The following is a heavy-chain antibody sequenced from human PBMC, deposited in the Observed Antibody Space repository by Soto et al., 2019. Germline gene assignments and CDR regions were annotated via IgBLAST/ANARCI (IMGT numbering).Heavy chain of an antibody. CDR2: IIPIFGTA. Sequence: QVQLVQSGAEVKKPGSSVKVSCKASGGTFSSYAISWVRQAPGQGLEWMGGIIPIFGTANYAQKFQGRVTITADESTSTAYMELSSLRSEDTAVYYCARVGMYCGGDWYSSFDPWGQGTLVTVSS. J-gene: IGHJ5*02. D-gene: IGHD2-21*02. CDR1: GGTFSSYA. V-gene: IGHV1-69*01. CDR3: ARVGMYCGGDWYSSFDP.